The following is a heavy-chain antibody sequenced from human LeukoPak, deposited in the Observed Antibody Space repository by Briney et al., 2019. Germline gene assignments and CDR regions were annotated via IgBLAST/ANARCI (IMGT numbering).Heavy chain of an antibody. Sequence: GGSLRLSCATSGFTFSGYSMNWVRQAPGKGLEWVSIISSDSSHIYDTDSAKGRFTISRDNAKNSVYLQVNSVRAEDTAVYYCARGRYDSSGYYALFDYWGRGTLVTVSS. V-gene: IGHV3-21*01. J-gene: IGHJ4*02. D-gene: IGHD3-22*01. CDR1: GFTFSGYS. CDR3: ARGRYDSSGYYALFDY. CDR2: ISSDSSHI.